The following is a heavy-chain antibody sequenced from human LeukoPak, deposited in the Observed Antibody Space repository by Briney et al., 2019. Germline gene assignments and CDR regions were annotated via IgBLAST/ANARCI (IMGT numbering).Heavy chain of an antibody. V-gene: IGHV4-59*01. D-gene: IGHD3-22*01. CDR3: ARGGVYYYDSSDWFDP. CDR1: GGSISSYY. J-gene: IGHJ5*02. Sequence: SETLSLTCTVSGGSISSYYWSWIRQPPGKGLEWIGYIYYSGSTNYNPSLKSRVTISVDTSKNQFSLKLSSVTAADTAVYYCARGGVYYYDSSDWFDPWGQGTLVTVSS. CDR2: IYYSGST.